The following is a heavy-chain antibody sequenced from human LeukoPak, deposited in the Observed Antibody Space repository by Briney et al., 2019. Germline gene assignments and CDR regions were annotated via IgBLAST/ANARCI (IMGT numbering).Heavy chain of an antibody. J-gene: IGHJ5*02. CDR3: ARDLETLAARNELIWSNWIDP. Sequence: GGSLRLSCAASGFTFNHFAMHWVRQAPGKGLEWVAVISYDGNNKYHADSVKGRLTISRDNSKNTLYLQMNSLRGDDTAMYYCARDLETLAARNELIWSNWIDPWGQGTLVTVSS. CDR1: GFTFNHFA. V-gene: IGHV3-30-3*01. CDR2: ISYDGNNK. D-gene: IGHD6-6*01.